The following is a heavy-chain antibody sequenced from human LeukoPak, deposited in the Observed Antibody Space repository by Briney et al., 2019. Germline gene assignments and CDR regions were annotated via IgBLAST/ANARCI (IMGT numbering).Heavy chain of an antibody. CDR2: ITNSGSTT. J-gene: IGHJ6*03. CDR3: AKDRNYYYYYMDV. CDR1: GFTFSDYY. Sequence: GGSLRLSCVASGFTFSDYYMSWIRQAPGKGLEWISYITNSGSTTFYADSVKGRFSISRDNANNSLFLQMNSLRAEDTAVYYCAKDRNYYYYYMDVWGKGTTVTISS. V-gene: IGHV3-11*01.